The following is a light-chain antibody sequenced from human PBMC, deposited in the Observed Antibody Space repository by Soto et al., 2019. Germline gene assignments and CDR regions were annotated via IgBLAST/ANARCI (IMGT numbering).Light chain of an antibody. CDR1: QGISSY. Sequence: AIRMTQSPSSFSASTGDRVTITCRASQGISSYLAWYQQKPGKAPKLLIYAASTLQSGGPSRFSGSGSGTDFTLTINCLQSEDFATYYCQQYYSYPHTFGQGTKVEIK. CDR3: QQYYSYPHT. CDR2: AAS. V-gene: IGKV1-8*01. J-gene: IGKJ1*01.